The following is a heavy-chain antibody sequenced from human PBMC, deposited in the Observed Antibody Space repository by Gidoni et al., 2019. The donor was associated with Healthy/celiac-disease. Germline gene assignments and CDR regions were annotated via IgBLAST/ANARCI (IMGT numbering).Heavy chain of an antibody. V-gene: IGHV4-39*02. CDR2: IYYSGST. J-gene: IGHJ4*02. Sequence: QLPLQESGPGLVRPSETLSLPCTFSGGSISSSSYYWGWIRQPPGKGLEWIGSIYYSGSTYYNPSLKSRVTISVDTSKNQFSLKLSSVTAADTAVYYCARDRNDDSSGYYPYYFDYWGQGTLVTVSS. CDR3: ARDRNDDSSGYYPYYFDY. D-gene: IGHD3-22*01. CDR1: GGSISSSSYY.